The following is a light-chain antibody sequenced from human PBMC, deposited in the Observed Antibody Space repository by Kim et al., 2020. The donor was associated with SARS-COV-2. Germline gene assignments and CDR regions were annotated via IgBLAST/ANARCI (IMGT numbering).Light chain of an antibody. J-gene: IGKJ5*01. CDR3: QQYGNSPPII. V-gene: IGKV3D-20*01. CDR2: DGP. Sequence: PGATATLFCEARQSVSKIFLAWYQKKPGLAPRLLMYDGPSVAIGIPDRFSGSRSGTDFTLTISELEPEDSGVYYCQQYGNSPPIIFGQGTRLEIK. CDR1: QSVSKIF.